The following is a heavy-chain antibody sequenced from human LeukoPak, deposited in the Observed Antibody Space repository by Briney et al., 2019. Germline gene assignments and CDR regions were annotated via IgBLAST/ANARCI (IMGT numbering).Heavy chain of an antibody. CDR2: INWNGGST. J-gene: IGHJ4*02. D-gene: IGHD3-3*01. CDR3: ARGLRFLEWSFIDY. V-gene: IGHV3-20*04. Sequence: AGGSLRLSCAASGFTFDDYGMSWVRQAPGKGLEWVSGINWNGGSTDYADSVKGRFTISRDNAKNSLYLQMNSLRAEDTALYYCARGLRFLEWSFIDYWGQGTLVTVSS. CDR1: GFTFDDYG.